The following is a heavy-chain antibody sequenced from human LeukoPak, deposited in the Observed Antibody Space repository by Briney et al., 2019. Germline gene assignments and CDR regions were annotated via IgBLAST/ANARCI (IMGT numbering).Heavy chain of an antibody. D-gene: IGHD2-21*02. Sequence: GGSLRLSCVASGFTVSTNYMSWIRQAPGKGLEWVSVIYSGGNTYYADSVKGRFTISRDNSKNTLYLQMNSLRAEDTAVYYCARRFVTAANNPICFQHWGQGTLVTVSS. CDR1: GFTVSTNY. J-gene: IGHJ1*01. CDR2: IYSGGNT. V-gene: IGHV3-53*01. CDR3: ARRFVTAANNPICFQH.